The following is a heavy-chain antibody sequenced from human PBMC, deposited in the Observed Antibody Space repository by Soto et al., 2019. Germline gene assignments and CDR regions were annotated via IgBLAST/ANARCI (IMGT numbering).Heavy chain of an antibody. V-gene: IGHV4-59*01. CDR2: IYYSGST. Sequence: SEILSLTCTVSGGSISSYYWSWIRQPPGKGLEWIGYIYYSGSTNYNPSLKSRVTISVDTSKNQFSLKLSSVTAADTAVYYCARAYGDYVFDYWGQGTLVNVSS. CDR1: GGSISSYY. J-gene: IGHJ4*02. D-gene: IGHD4-17*01. CDR3: ARAYGDYVFDY.